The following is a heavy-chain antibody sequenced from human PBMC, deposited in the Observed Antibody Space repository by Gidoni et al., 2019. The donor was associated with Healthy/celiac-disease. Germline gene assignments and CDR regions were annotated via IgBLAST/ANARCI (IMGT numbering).Heavy chain of an antibody. Sequence: QLQLQESGPGLVKPSETLSLTCTVSGGSISSSSYYWGWIRQPPGKGLEWIGSIYYSGSTYYNPSLKSRVTISVDTSKNQFSLKLSSVIAADMAVYYCARLNIVVVPAAHIDYWGQGTLVTVSS. CDR2: IYYSGST. V-gene: IGHV4-39*01. CDR3: ARLNIVVVPAAHIDY. J-gene: IGHJ4*02. CDR1: GGSISSSSYY. D-gene: IGHD2-2*01.